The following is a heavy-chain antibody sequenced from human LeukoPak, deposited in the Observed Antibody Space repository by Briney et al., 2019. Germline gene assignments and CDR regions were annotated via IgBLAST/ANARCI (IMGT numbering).Heavy chain of an antibody. J-gene: IGHJ3*02. CDR1: GFTFSSYA. V-gene: IGHV3-23*01. Sequence: GGSLRLSCAASGFTFSSYAMSWVRQAPGKGLEWVSAISGSGGSTYYADSVKGRFTISRDNSKNTLYLQMNSLRAEDTAVYYCANQGADIVGDLRDAFDNWGQGTMVTVSS. D-gene: IGHD2-15*01. CDR3: ANQGADIVGDLRDAFDN. CDR2: ISGSGGST.